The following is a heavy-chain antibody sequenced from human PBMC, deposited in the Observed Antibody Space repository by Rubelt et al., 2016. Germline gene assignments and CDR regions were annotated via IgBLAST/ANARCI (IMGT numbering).Heavy chain of an antibody. CDR1: GFTFSSYS. D-gene: IGHD2-21*02. Sequence: EVQLLESGGGLVQPGGSLRLSCAASGFTFSSYSMNWVRQAPGKGLEWVSAISGSGGSTYYADSVKGRFTTSRDNSKNTLYLQMNSLRAEDTAVYYCARGGHSDGLDYWGQGTLVTVSS. CDR3: ARGGHSDGLDY. CDR2: ISGSGGST. J-gene: IGHJ4*02. V-gene: IGHV3-23*01.